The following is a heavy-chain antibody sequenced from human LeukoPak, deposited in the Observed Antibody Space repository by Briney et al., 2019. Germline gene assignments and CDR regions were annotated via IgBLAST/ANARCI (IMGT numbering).Heavy chain of an antibody. CDR3: TNYYDSSGYCYDY. Sequence: GGSLRLSCAASGFTFSNAWMSWVRQAPGKGLEWVGRIKSKTDGGTTDYAAPVKGRFTISRDDSKNTLYLQMNSLKTEDTAVYYCTNYYDSSGYCYDYWGQGTLVTVSS. CDR1: GFTFSNAW. CDR2: IKSKTDGGTT. D-gene: IGHD3-22*01. V-gene: IGHV3-15*01. J-gene: IGHJ4*02.